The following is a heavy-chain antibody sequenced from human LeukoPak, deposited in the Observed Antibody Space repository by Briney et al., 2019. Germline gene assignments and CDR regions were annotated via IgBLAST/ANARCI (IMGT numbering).Heavy chain of an antibody. D-gene: IGHD3-16*02. CDR2: IWYDGSEQ. V-gene: IGHV3-33*01. CDR3: ARGGDSRWGELSP. Sequence: GGSLRLSCAASGFTFSTYAIQWVREAPGKGVVGLTVIWYDGSEQYYAGSVEGRFIISRDNSKSTSDLQMNSLRAEDTAVYYCARGGDSRWGELSPWGQGTLVTVSA. CDR1: GFTFSTYA. J-gene: IGHJ1*01.